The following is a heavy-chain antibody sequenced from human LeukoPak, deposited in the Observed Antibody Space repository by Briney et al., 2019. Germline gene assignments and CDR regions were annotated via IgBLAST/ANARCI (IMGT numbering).Heavy chain of an antibody. J-gene: IGHJ6*03. V-gene: IGHV4-4*02. CDR1: GGSLSTSNW. CDR3: ARRSGYYYYYYMDV. CDR2: IYHSGLT. D-gene: IGHD3-3*01. Sequence: PSGTLSLTCTISGGSLSTSNWWSWVRQSPGRGLEWIGEIYHSGLTNYNPSLKSRVTISVDTSKNQFSLKLSSVTAADTAVYYCARRSGYYYYYYMDVWGKGTTVTISS.